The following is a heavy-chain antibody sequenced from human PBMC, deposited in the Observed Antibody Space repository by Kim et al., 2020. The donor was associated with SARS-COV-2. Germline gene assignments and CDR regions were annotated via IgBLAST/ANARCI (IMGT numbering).Heavy chain of an antibody. V-gene: IGHV3-11*06. J-gene: IGHJ4*02. Sequence: GRFTISRDNAKNSLYLQMNSLRAEDTAVYYCATEPQTKSITGTTRGSGDYWGQGTLVTVSS. D-gene: IGHD1-7*01. CDR3: ATEPQTKSITGTTRGSGDY.